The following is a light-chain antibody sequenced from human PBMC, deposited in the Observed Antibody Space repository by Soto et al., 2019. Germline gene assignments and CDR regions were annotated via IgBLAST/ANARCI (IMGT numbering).Light chain of an antibody. V-gene: IGLV1-51*01. CDR2: DND. Sequence: QSVLTQPPSVSATPGQTVTISCSGRSSSIGSHSVSWYQLLPGTAPRLLIYDNDKRPSDIPDRFSGSKSGTSATLGITGLQTGDEADYFCGTWDRSLSAGVFGTGTKLTVL. CDR3: GTWDRSLSAGV. CDR1: SSSIGSHS. J-gene: IGLJ1*01.